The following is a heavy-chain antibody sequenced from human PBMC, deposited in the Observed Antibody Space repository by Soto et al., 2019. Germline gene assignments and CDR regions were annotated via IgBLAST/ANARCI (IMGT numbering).Heavy chain of an antibody. V-gene: IGHV3-23*01. CDR3: AKKSLNYYGSGSYHDLFDP. CDR2: ISGSGGST. Sequence: GGSLRLSCAASGFTFSSYAMSWVRQAPGKGLEWVSAISGSGGSTYYADSVKGRFTISRDNSKNTLYLQMNSMRAEDTDVYYCAKKSLNYYGSGSYHDLFDPWGQGTMVTV. CDR1: GFTFSSYA. J-gene: IGHJ5*02. D-gene: IGHD3-10*01.